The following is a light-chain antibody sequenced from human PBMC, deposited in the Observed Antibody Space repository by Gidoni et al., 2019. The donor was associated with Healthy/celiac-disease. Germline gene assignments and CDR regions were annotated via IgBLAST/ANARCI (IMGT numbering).Light chain of an antibody. CDR2: DVS. Sequence: QSALTPPRSVSGSPGQSVTISCTGTRRDVGGYNYVSWYQQQPGKAPKLMIYDVSKRPSGVPDRFSGSKSGNTASLTISGLQAEDEADYYCCSYAGSFYVFGTGTKVTVL. J-gene: IGLJ1*01. CDR3: CSYAGSFYV. V-gene: IGLV2-11*01. CDR1: RRDVGGYNY.